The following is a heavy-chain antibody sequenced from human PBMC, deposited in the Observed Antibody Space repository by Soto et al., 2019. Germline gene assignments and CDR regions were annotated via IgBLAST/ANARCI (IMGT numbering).Heavy chain of an antibody. CDR2: IDYRGTI. CDR1: GGSIATSSYF. J-gene: IGHJ5*02. Sequence: SETLSLTCTVSGGSIATSSYFWAWIRRPPGKGLEWIGSIDYRGTIYNNPSLKSQVTISVDTSKNHFSLKLDSVTAADTALYYCSRRAPEGFDPWGQGTLVTVSS. CDR3: SRRAPEGFDP. V-gene: IGHV4-39*02.